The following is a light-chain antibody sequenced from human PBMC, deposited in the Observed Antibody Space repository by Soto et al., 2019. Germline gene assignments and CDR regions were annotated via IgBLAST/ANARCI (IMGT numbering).Light chain of an antibody. CDR2: AAS. V-gene: IGKV1-39*01. Sequence: EIHMTVSPSSLSASVGDRVSITCRASQSIDSYLNWYQQKPGTAPKLLIYAASTLERGVPSRFSGSGSGTDFTLVISSLQPADFATYYCQQSYSCPRTFGQGTKVDIK. CDR1: QSIDSY. J-gene: IGKJ1*01. CDR3: QQSYSCPRT.